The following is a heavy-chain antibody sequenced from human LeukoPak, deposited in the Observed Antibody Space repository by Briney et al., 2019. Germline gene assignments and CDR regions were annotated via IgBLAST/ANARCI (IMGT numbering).Heavy chain of an antibody. CDR2: ISAYNGNT. Sequence: ASVKVSCKASGYTFTSYGISWVRQAPGQGLEWMGWISAYNGNTNYAQKLQGRVTMTTDTSTSTAYMELRSLRSDDTAVYYCARDGPDLVATIGAFDIWGQGTMVTVSS. CDR3: ARDGPDLVATIGAFDI. D-gene: IGHD5-12*01. J-gene: IGHJ3*02. V-gene: IGHV1-18*01. CDR1: GYTFTSYG.